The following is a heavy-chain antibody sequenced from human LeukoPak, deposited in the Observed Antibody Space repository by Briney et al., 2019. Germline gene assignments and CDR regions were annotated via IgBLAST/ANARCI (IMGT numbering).Heavy chain of an antibody. CDR2: IYYSGST. CDR3: AGGCYNCVCSFDY. CDR1: GGSISSGGYY. D-gene: IGHD5-24*01. J-gene: IGHJ4*02. V-gene: IGHV4-31*03. Sequence: SETLSLTCTVSGGSISSGGYYWSWIRPHPGKGLEWIGYIYYSGSTYYNPSLDSRATISVDTSKNQFSLKLSSVTAADTAVYYCAGGCYNCVCSFDYWGQGTLVTVSS.